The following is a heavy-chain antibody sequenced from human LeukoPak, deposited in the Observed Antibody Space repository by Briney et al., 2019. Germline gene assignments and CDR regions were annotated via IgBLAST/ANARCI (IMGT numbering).Heavy chain of an antibody. CDR3: ATLRSIDY. Sequence: ASVKVSCKVSGYTFTDYYMHWVQQAPGKGLEWMGRVDPEDGETIYAEKFQGRVTITADTSTDAAYMEQSSLRSEDTAVYYCATLRSIDYWGQGTLVTVSS. D-gene: IGHD3-3*01. V-gene: IGHV1-69-2*01. CDR1: GYTFTDYY. J-gene: IGHJ4*02. CDR2: VDPEDGET.